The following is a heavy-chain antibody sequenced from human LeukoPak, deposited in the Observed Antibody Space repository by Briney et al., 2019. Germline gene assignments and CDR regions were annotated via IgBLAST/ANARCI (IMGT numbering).Heavy chain of an antibody. J-gene: IGHJ4*02. CDR2: IWYDGSNK. CDR1: GFTFSRYG. CDR3: ARGGIAARFAY. V-gene: IGHV3-33*01. D-gene: IGHD6-6*01. Sequence: TGGSLRLSCAASGFTFSRYGMHWVRQAPGKGLEWVAVIWYDGSNKYYAESVKGRFTISRDNSKNSLYLQMNSLRVEDTAVYYCARGGIAARFAYWGQGTLVTVSS.